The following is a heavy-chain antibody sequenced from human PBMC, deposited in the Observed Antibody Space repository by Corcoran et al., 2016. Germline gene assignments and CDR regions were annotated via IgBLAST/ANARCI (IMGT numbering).Heavy chain of an antibody. CDR3: APSGVVGARVPVKKMGAFDI. D-gene: IGHD2-15*01. V-gene: IGHV4-39*01. CDR2: IYYSGST. J-gene: IGHJ3*02. Sequence: QLQLQESGPGLVKPSETLSLTCTVSGGSISSSSYYWGWIRQPPGKGLEWIGSIYYSGSTYYNPSLKSRVTISVDTSKNQFSLKLSSVTAADTAVYYCAPSGVVGARVPVKKMGAFDIWGQGTMVTVSS. CDR1: GGSISSSSYY.